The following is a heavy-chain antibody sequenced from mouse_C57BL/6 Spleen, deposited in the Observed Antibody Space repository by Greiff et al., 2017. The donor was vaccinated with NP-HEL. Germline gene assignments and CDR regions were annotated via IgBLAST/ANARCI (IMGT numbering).Heavy chain of an antibody. V-gene: IGHV1-7*01. D-gene: IGHD2-12*01. CDR3: ARPYYSPYGGFAY. CDR1: GYTFTSYW. J-gene: IGHJ3*01. CDR2: INPSSGYT. Sequence: QVQLQQSGAELAKPGASVKLSCKASGYTFTSYWMHWVKQRPGQGLEWIGYINPSSGYTKYNQKFKDKATLTADKSSSTAYMQLSSLTYEDSAVYYCARPYYSPYGGFAYWGQGTLVTVSA.